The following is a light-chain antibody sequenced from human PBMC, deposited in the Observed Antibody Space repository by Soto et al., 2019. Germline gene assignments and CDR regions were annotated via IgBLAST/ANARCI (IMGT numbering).Light chain of an antibody. CDR2: SGS. CDR3: QQSGSSPRT. Sequence: EIVLTQSPGTLSLSPGESATLYCRASQNVDSRYLAWYRQRSGQAPSLPIHSGSRRAIGIPDKFSGSGSWTDFTLTISRLETEECVVYYCQQSGSSPRTFGKGTRVDIK. V-gene: IGKV3-20*01. J-gene: IGKJ1*01. CDR1: QNVDSRY.